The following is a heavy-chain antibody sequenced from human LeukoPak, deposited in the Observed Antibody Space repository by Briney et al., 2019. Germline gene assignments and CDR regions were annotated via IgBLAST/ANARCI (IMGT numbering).Heavy chain of an antibody. CDR1: GFTFSSYS. Sequence: GESLRLSCAASGFTFSSYSMNWVRQAPGKGLEWVSSISTSSTYIYYADSVKGRFTISRDNAKNSLYLQMNRLRAEDTAVYYCARAISCSGVSCYSVYWGQGTLVTVSS. CDR2: ISTSSTYI. CDR3: ARAISCSGVSCYSVY. V-gene: IGHV3-21*01. J-gene: IGHJ4*02. D-gene: IGHD2-15*01.